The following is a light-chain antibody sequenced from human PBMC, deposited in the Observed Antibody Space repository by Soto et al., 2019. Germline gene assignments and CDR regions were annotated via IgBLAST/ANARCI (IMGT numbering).Light chain of an antibody. J-gene: IGKJ2*01. CDR3: QRYYSTPYT. CDR1: QSVLYSSNNKNY. V-gene: IGKV4-1*01. CDR2: WAS. Sequence: DIVMTQSPDSLAVSLGERATINCKSSQSVLYSSNNKNYLAWYQQKPGQPPKLLIYWASTRQSGVPDRFSGSGSGTDFTLTISSLQAEDVAVYYCQRYYSTPYTFGQGTKLDI.